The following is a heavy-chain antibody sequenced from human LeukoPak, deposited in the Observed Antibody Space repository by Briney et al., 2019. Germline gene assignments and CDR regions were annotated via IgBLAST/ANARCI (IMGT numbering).Heavy chain of an antibody. CDR3: AREGIVLMVYHFDY. CDR1: GFTFSSYT. Sequence: PGGSLRLSCAASGFTFSSYTMNWVRQAPGKGLEWVSSISSSSSYISYADSVKGRFTISRDNAKNSLSLQMNSLRVEDTAVYYCAREGIVLMVYHFDYWGQGTLVTVSS. D-gene: IGHD2-8*01. V-gene: IGHV3-21*01. CDR2: ISSSSSYI. J-gene: IGHJ4*02.